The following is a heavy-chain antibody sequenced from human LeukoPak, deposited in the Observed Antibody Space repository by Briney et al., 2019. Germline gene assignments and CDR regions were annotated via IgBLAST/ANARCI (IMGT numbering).Heavy chain of an antibody. J-gene: IGHJ6*03. CDR3: ARHPGSAYYYYYYMDV. Sequence: GESLQISCQASGYSFMTYWIGWVRQMPGKGLEWTAIIYPGDSDTKYSPSFQDQVTISADKSINTAYLQWSSLKASDTAMYYCARHPGSAYYYYYYMDVWGKGTTVTVSS. V-gene: IGHV5-51*01. D-gene: IGHD1-14*01. CDR2: IYPGDSDT. CDR1: GYSFMTYW.